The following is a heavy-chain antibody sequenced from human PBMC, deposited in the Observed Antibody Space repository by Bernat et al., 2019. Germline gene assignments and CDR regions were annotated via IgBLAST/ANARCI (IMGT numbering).Heavy chain of an antibody. CDR3: AKEGYGDVHNYFDY. CDR2: ISPSGGST. CDR1: GFTFSSYA. V-gene: IGHV3-23*01. D-gene: IGHD4-17*01. J-gene: IGHJ4*02. Sequence: EVQLLESGGGLVQPGGSLRLSCAASGFTFSSYAMSWVRQAPGKGLEWVSDISPSGGSTYYGDSVKGRFTISRDNSKNTLFLQMNSLRAEDTAVYYCAKEGYGDVHNYFDYWGQGTLVTVSS.